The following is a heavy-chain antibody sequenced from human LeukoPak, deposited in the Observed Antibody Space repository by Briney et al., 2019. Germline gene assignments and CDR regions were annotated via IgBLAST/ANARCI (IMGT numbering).Heavy chain of an antibody. J-gene: IGHJ4*02. CDR2: IYYSGST. CDR1: GGSISSYY. CDR3: ARVSYYYDSSGPGYFDY. V-gene: IGHV4-59*01. D-gene: IGHD3-22*01. Sequence: SETLSLTCTVSGGSISSYYWSWIRQPPGKGLEWIGYIYYSGSTNYNPSLKSRVTISVDTSKNQFSLKLSSVTAADTAVYYCARVSYYYDSSGPGYFDYWGRGTLVTVSS.